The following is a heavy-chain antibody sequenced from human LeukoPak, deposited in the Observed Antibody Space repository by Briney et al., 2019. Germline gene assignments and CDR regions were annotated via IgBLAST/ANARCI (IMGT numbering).Heavy chain of an antibody. J-gene: IGHJ5*02. CDR3: GRRREYSSSSGNCFDP. V-gene: IGHV5-51*01. CDR2: IYPGDSDT. CDR1: GYSFTSYW. D-gene: IGHD6-6*01. Sequence: GESLKISCKGPGYSFTSYWIGWVRQMPGKGLEWMGIIYPGDSDTRYSPSFQGQVTISADKSISTAYLQWSSLKASDTAMYYCGRRREYSSSSGNCFDPWGQGTLVTVSS.